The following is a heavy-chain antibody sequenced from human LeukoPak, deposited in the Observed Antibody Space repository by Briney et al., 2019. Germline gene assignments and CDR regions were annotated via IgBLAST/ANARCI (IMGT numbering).Heavy chain of an antibody. CDR1: GGSISSSSYY. D-gene: IGHD6-25*01. J-gene: IGHJ6*03. CDR2: IYCSGCT. CDR3: FSSGYYYYYMDV. Sequence: SETLSLTCTVSGGSISSSSYYWGWIRQPPGKGLEWIGSIYCSGCTYYNPSLKSRVTISVDTSKNQFSLKLSSVTAADTAVYYCFSSGYYYYYMDVWGKGTTVTISS. V-gene: IGHV4-39*01.